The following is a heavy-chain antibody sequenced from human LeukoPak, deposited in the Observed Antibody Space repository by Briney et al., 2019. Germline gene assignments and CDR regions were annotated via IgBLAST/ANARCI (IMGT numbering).Heavy chain of an antibody. V-gene: IGHV4-59*01. CDR3: AASIAAAGDDAFGI. Sequence: SETLSLTCTVSGGSISSYYWSWIRQPPGKGLEWIGYIYYSGSTNYNPSLKSRVTISVDTSKNQFSLKLSSVTAADTAVYYCAASIAAAGDDAFGIWGQGTMVTVSS. CDR1: GGSISSYY. D-gene: IGHD6-13*01. CDR2: IYYSGST. J-gene: IGHJ3*02.